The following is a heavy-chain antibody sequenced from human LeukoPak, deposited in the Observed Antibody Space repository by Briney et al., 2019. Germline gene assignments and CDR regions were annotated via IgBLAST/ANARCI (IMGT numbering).Heavy chain of an antibody. CDR3: ARVWHCTSTSCYDY. Sequence: PGGSLRLSCAASGFTFSSYSMNWVSHAPGKGLERVSYISSSSGTIYYADPVRGRFTISRDNAKNSLYLQMNSLRDEDTAVYYCARVWHCTSTSCYDYWGQGTLVTVSS. D-gene: IGHD2-2*01. CDR2: ISSSSGTI. CDR1: GFTFSSYS. V-gene: IGHV3-48*02. J-gene: IGHJ4*02.